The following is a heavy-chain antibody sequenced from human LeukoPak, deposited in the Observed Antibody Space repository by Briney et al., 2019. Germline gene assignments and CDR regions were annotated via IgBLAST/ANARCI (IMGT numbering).Heavy chain of an antibody. J-gene: IGHJ4*02. CDR3: ARDNAADGPGCHPGLFDY. Sequence: ASVKVSCKPSGYIFTSYGISWVRQAPGQGLEWMGWISVSNGNTKYVQNLQGRLTMTTDTSTRTAYMELRSLRSDDTAVYYCARDNAADGPGCHPGLFDYWGQGSLVTVSS. V-gene: IGHV1-18*04. CDR2: ISVSNGNT. CDR1: GYIFTSYG. D-gene: IGHD6-13*01.